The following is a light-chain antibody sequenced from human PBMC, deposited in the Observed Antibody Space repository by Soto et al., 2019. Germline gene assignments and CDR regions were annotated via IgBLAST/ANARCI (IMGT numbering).Light chain of an antibody. CDR2: GAS. CDR1: QSVSSD. V-gene: IGKV3-15*01. J-gene: IGKJ2*01. Sequence: EVVMTQSPATLSVSPGDRATLSCRASQSVSSDLAWHQQKPGQAPRLLIYGASTRATGIPARFNGSGSGTEFTLTISSLQSEDSAVYYCQHYNNWPFTFGQGTNLETK. CDR3: QHYNNWPFT.